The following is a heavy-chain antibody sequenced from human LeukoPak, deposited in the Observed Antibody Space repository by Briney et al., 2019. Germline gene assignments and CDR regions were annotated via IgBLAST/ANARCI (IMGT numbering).Heavy chain of an antibody. CDR3: ATDRGWRTSGYYLYYFEY. Sequence: GGSLRLSCAASGFIFTNYFMSWVRQAPGKGLEWVASIKHDGSEEYYVDSVRGRFTISRDNTMNSLYLQMSSLRAEDTAVYYCATDRGWRTSGYYLYYFEYWGQGTLVTYSS. V-gene: IGHV3-7*01. CDR2: IKHDGSEE. CDR1: GFIFTNYF. J-gene: IGHJ4*02. D-gene: IGHD3-3*01.